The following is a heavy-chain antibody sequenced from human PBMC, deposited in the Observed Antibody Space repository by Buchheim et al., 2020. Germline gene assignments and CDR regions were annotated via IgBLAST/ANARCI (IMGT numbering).Heavy chain of an antibody. V-gene: IGHV3-48*03. D-gene: IGHD2-2*01. CDR2: ISSSGSTI. J-gene: IGHJ6*02. Sequence: EVQLVESGGGLVQPGGSLRLSCAAPGFTFSSYEMNWVRQAPGKGLEWVSYISSSGSTIYYADSVKGRFTISRDNAKNSLYLQMNSLRAEDTAVYYCARVHVVDCSSTSCPYYYYYGMDVWGQGTT. CDR3: ARVHVVDCSSTSCPYYYYYGMDV. CDR1: GFTFSSYE.